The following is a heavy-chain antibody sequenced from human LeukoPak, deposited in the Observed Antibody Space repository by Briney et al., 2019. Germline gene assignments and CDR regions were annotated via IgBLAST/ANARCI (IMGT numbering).Heavy chain of an antibody. V-gene: IGHV1-18*01. D-gene: IGHD6-13*01. Sequence: GASVKVSCKASGYTFTGYGISWVRQAPGQGLEWMGWISTYNGDTNYAQKLQGRVTMTTDTSTNTAYMELRSLRSDDTAVYYCARDNGGFGSSWSSPPEYWGQGTLVTVSS. CDR1: GYTFTGYG. J-gene: IGHJ4*02. CDR2: ISTYNGDT. CDR3: ARDNGGFGSSWSSPPEY.